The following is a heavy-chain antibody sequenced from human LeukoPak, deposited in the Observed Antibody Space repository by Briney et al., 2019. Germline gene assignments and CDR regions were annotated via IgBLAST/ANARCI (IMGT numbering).Heavy chain of an antibody. CDR1: GGSVSDYY. J-gene: IGHJ4*02. CDR2: IYYTGST. V-gene: IGHV4-59*02. D-gene: IGHD7-27*01. Sequence: SETLSLTCTISGGSVSDYYWSWIRQSPGKGLEWIGYIYYTGSTSYNPSLKSRVTISADTSKNEFSLKLNSVTAADTAVYYCASRKLGNNYWGQGTLVTVSS. CDR3: ASRKLGNNY.